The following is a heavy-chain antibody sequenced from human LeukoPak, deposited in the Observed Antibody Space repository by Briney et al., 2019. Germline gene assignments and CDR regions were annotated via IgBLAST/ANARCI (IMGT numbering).Heavy chain of an antibody. J-gene: IGHJ4*02. CDR1: GGTFSSYA. CDR3: ARDPPSSYFDSSGYLDY. CDR2: IIPIFGTA. Sequence: SVKVSCKASGGTFSSYAISWVRQAPGQGLEWMGGIIPIFGTANYAQKFQGRVTITADESTSTAYMELSSLRSEDTAVYYCARDPPSSYFDSSGYLDYWGQGTLVTVSS. D-gene: IGHD3-22*01. V-gene: IGHV1-69*13.